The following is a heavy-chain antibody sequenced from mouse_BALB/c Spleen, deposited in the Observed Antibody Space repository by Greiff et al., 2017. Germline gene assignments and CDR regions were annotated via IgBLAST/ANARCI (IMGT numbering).Heavy chain of an antibody. J-gene: IGHJ3*01. CDR2: IWGGGST. D-gene: IGHD2-1*01. Sequence: VKLMESGPGLVAPSQSLSITCTVSGFSLSRYSVHWVRQPPGKGLEWLGMIWGGGSTDYNSALKSSLSISKDNSKSQVFLKMNSLQTDDTARYYCAKGGNSPFAYWGQGTLVTVSA. CDR3: AKGGNSPFAY. CDR1: GFSLSRYS. V-gene: IGHV2-6-4*01.